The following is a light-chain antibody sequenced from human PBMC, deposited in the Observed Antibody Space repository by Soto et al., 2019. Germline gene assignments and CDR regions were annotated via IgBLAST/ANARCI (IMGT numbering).Light chain of an antibody. Sequence: QSVLTQPASVSGSPGQSITICCTGTSSDVGGYNYVSWYQQHPGKAPKLMIYEVSNRPSGVSNRFSGSKSGNTASLTISGLQAEDEADYYCSSYTSSSTRVFGGGTQLTVL. CDR3: SSYTSSSTRV. V-gene: IGLV2-14*01. CDR2: EVS. CDR1: SSDVGGYNY. J-gene: IGLJ3*02.